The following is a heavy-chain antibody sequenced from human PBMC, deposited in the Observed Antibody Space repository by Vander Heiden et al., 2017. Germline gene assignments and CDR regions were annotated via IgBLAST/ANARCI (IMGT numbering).Heavy chain of an antibody. V-gene: IGHV3-30-3*01. J-gene: IGHJ6*02. Sequence: QVQLVESGGGVVQPGRSLRLSCAASGFTFSSYAMHWVRQAPGKGLEWVAVISYDGSNKYYADSVKGRFTISRDNSKNTLYLQMNSLRAEDTAVYYCARGPFSLVPRPVGMDVWGQGTTVTVSS. D-gene: IGHD2-15*01. CDR1: GFTFSSYA. CDR2: ISYDGSNK. CDR3: ARGPFSLVPRPVGMDV.